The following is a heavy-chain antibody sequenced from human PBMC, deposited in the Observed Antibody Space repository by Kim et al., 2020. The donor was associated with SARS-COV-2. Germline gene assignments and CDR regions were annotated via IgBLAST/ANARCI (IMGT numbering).Heavy chain of an antibody. V-gene: IGHV3-13*01. CDR2: IGTAGDT. D-gene: IGHD2-15*01. CDR3: ARWGSGCSGGSCYSLYYYGMDV. Sequence: GGSLRLSCAASGFTFSSYDMHWVRLATGKGLEWVSAIGTAGDTYYPGSVKGRFTISRENVKNSLYLQMNSLRAGDTAVYYCARWGSGCSGGSCYSLYYYGMDVWGQGTTVTVSS. J-gene: IGHJ6*02. CDR1: GFTFSSYD.